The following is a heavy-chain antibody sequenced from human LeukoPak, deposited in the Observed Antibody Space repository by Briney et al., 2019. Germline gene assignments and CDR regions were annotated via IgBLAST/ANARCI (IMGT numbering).Heavy chain of an antibody. Sequence: GRSLRLSCAASGFTFSSYAMHWVRQAPGKGLEWVAVISYDGSNKYYADSVKGRFAISRDNSKNTLYLQMNSLRAEDTAVYYCARDPGSGWYLSYYGMDVWGQGTTVIVSS. CDR1: GFTFSSYA. CDR3: ARDPGSGWYLSYYGMDV. J-gene: IGHJ6*02. CDR2: ISYDGSNK. D-gene: IGHD6-19*01. V-gene: IGHV3-30*09.